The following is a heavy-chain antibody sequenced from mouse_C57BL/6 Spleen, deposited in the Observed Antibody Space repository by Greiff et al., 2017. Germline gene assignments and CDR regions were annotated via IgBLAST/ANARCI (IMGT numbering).Heavy chain of an antibody. CDR1: GYTFTDYY. Sequence: VQLQQSGAELVRPGASVKLSCKASGYTFTDYYINWVKQRPGQGLEWIARIYPGSGNTYYNEKFKGKATLTAEKSSSTAYMQLSSLTSEDSAVYFCARYGYGKYFDVWGTGTTVTVSS. D-gene: IGHD2-2*01. CDR2: IYPGSGNT. CDR3: ARYGYGKYFDV. V-gene: IGHV1-76*01. J-gene: IGHJ1*03.